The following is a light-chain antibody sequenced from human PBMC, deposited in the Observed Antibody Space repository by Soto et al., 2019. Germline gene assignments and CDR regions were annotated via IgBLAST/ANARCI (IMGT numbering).Light chain of an antibody. CDR1: KLGNKY. CDR2: QDT. Sequence: SYELTQPPSVSVSPGQTAVITCSGDKLGNKYASWYQQKPGQSPVLVIYQDTKRPSGLPERFSGSNSGNTATLTISGTQAMDEADYYCQAWDSSADVFGTGTKLTVL. V-gene: IGLV3-1*01. CDR3: QAWDSSADV. J-gene: IGLJ1*01.